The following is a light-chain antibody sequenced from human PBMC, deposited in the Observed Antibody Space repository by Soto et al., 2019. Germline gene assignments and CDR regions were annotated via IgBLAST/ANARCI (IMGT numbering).Light chain of an antibody. Sequence: EIVLTQSPGTLSLSPGERAPLSCRASQSVSSYYLAWYQQKPGQAPRLLIYDASNRATGIPARFSGSGSGTDFTLTISSLEPDDFAVYYCQQRADWPITFGQGTRLEI. CDR2: DAS. J-gene: IGKJ5*01. CDR3: QQRADWPIT. V-gene: IGKV3-11*01. CDR1: QSVSSY.